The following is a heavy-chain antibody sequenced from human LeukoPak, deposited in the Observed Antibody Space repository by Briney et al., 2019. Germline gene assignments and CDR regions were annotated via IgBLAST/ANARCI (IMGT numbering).Heavy chain of an antibody. CDR2: MNPNSGNT. D-gene: IGHD5-12*01. CDR3: ARGRNSGYDYRY. Sequence: ASVKVSCKASGYTFTSYDINWVRQATGQGLEWMGWMNPNSGNTGYAQKFQGRVTITRNTSISTAYVELSSLRSEDTAVYYCARGRNSGYDYRYWGQGTLVTVSS. CDR1: GYTFTSYD. J-gene: IGHJ4*02. V-gene: IGHV1-8*01.